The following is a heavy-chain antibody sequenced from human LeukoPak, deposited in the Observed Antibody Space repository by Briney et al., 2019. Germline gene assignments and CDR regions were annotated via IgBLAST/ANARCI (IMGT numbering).Heavy chain of an antibody. CDR3: ARLFWSGYFDY. V-gene: IGHV4-59*01. CDR2: IYYSGST. D-gene: IGHD3-3*01. J-gene: IGHJ4*02. Sequence: ETLSLTCTVSGGSISSYYWSLIRQPPGRGLEWIGYIYYSGSTNYNPSLKSRVTISVDTSKNQFSLKLSSVTAADTAVYYCARLFWSGYFDYWGQGTLVTVSS. CDR1: GGSISSYY.